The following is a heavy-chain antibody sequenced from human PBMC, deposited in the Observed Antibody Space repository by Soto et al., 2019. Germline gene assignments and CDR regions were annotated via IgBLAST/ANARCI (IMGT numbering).Heavy chain of an antibody. Sequence: QVQLVQSGAEVKKPGSSVKVSCKASGGTFSSYAISWVRQAPGQGLEWLGGIIPIFGTANYAQKFQGRVTITADESTSTAYRELSSLRSDDTAVYYCARREYQLVSLAGGGRGRSSLDNWCQGTMVIVSS. V-gene: IGHV1-69*01. CDR1: GGTFSSYA. CDR2: IIPIFGTA. D-gene: IGHD2-2*01. J-gene: IGHJ3*02. CDR3: ARREYQLVSLAGGGRGRSSLDN.